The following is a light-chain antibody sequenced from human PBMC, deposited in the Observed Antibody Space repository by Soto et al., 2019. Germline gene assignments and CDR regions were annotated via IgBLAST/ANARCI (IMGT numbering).Light chain of an antibody. CDR1: QSVSSTY. Sequence: EIVLTQSPGTLSLSPGERATLSCRASQSVSSTYIAWYQQNPGQAPRLLSYGASSRATGIPDRFSGSGSGTDFTLTIIRMEPADFAVYFCQQYGRSPPFTFGQGTKVEIK. J-gene: IGKJ2*01. CDR2: GAS. V-gene: IGKV3-20*01. CDR3: QQYGRSPPFT.